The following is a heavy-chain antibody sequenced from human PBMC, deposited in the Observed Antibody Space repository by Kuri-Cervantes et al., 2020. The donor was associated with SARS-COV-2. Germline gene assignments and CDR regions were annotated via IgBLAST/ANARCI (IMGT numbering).Heavy chain of an antibody. J-gene: IGHJ4*02. D-gene: IGHD3-16*02. Sequence: LSLTCAASGFTFSSYGMHWVRQAPGKGLEWVAVIWYDGSNKYYADSVKGRFTISRDNSKNTLYLQMNSLRAEDTAVYYCARDTVRGVIRYYFDYWAREPWSPSPQ. CDR2: IWYDGSNK. CDR1: GFTFSSYG. V-gene: IGHV3-33*08. CDR3: ARDTVRGVIRYYFDY.